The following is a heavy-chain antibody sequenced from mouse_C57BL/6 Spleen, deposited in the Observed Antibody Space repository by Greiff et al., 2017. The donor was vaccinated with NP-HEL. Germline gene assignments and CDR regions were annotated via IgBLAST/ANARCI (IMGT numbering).Heavy chain of an antibody. CDR3: ARCYDYGDYYAMDY. D-gene: IGHD2-4*01. Sequence: QVQLQQPGAELVKPGASVKLSCKASGYTFTSYWMHWVKQRPGQGLEWIGMIHPNSGSTNYNEKFKSKATLTVDKSSSTAYMQLSSLTSEDAAVYYCARCYDYGDYYAMDYWGQGTSVTVSS. V-gene: IGHV1-64*01. CDR2: IHPNSGST. J-gene: IGHJ4*01. CDR1: GYTFTSYW.